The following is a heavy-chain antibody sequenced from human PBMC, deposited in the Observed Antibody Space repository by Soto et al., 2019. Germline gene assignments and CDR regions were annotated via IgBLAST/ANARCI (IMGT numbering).Heavy chain of an antibody. V-gene: IGHV4-59*01. D-gene: IGHD3-3*01. CDR3: AREGRFPGDYYYGMDV. J-gene: IGHJ6*02. CDR1: GASISSYY. Sequence: KTSETLSLTCTVSGASISSYYWSWIRQPPGKGLEWIGYMYYSGSTNYNPSLKSRVTISVDTSKNQFSLKLSSVTAADTAVYYCAREGRFPGDYYYGMDVWGQGTTVTVSS. CDR2: MYYSGST.